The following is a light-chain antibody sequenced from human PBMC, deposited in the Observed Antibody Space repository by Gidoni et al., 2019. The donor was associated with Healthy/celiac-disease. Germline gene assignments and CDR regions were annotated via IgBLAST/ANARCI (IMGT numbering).Light chain of an antibody. CDR2: KFS. CDR3: MQCTHWPYT. CDR1: QRLVYSNENTY. Sequence: DAVMTQPPLSLPVTLGQPAAISCRSSQRLVYSNENTYLNWFQQRPGQSPRRLISKFSDRDSGVPDSFSGRVSGTVFTLTISRVEAEDVGVYYCMQCTHWPYTFGQGTKLEIK. V-gene: IGKV2-30*01. J-gene: IGKJ2*01.